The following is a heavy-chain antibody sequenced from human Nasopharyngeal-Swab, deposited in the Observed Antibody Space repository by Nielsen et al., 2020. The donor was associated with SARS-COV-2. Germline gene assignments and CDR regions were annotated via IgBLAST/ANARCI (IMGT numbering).Heavy chain of an antibody. D-gene: IGHD6-13*01. CDR3: ARSYSSSWGDDAFDI. V-gene: IGHV1-18*04. CDR2: ISAYNGNT. CDR1: GYTFTSYY. J-gene: IGHJ3*02. Sequence: ASVKVSCKASGYTFTSYYMHWVRQAPGQGLEWMGWISAYNGNTNYAQKLQGRVTMTTDTSTSTVYMELRSLRSDDTAVYYCARSYSSSWGDDAFDIWGQGTMVTVSS.